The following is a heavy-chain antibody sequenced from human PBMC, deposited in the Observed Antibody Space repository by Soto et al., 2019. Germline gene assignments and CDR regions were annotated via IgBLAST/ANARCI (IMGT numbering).Heavy chain of an antibody. CDR1: GFVFSDYY. CDR2: IGPSGSPI. Sequence: GGSLRLSCAASGFVFSDYYISWIRQAPGKGLEWVSYIGPSGSPIYYADSLRGRFTISRDNAENSVYLQMNSLRAEDTAVYYCARGHYGLDVWGQGTTVTVSS. CDR3: ARGHYGLDV. J-gene: IGHJ6*02. V-gene: IGHV3-11*01.